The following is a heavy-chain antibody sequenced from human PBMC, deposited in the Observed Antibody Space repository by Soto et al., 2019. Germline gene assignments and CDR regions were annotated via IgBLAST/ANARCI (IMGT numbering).Heavy chain of an antibody. J-gene: IGHJ6*02. V-gene: IGHV1-46*03. CDR1: GYTFTSYY. CDR2: INPSGGST. Sequence: GASVKVSCKASGYTFTSYYMHWARQAPGQGLEWMGIINPSGGSTSYAQKFQGRVTMTRDTSTSTVYMELSSLRSEDTAVYYCASNQRELWLRWVDYYYGMDVWGQGTTVTVSS. D-gene: IGHD5-18*01. CDR3: ASNQRELWLRWVDYYYGMDV.